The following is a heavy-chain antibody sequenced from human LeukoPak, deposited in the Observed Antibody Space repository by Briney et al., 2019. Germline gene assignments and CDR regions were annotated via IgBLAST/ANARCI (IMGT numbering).Heavy chain of an antibody. J-gene: IGHJ6*02. Sequence: SETLSLTCAVYRGSFSGHYWSWIRQPPGKGLEWIGDTNHSGSTNYNPSLKSRVTMSVDTSKNQFSLKVTSVTAADTAVYYCARGYYYDSGTNPYGLDVWGQGTTVTVSS. V-gene: IGHV4-34*01. CDR1: RGSFSGHY. CDR3: ARGYYYDSGTNPYGLDV. CDR2: TNHSGST. D-gene: IGHD3-10*01.